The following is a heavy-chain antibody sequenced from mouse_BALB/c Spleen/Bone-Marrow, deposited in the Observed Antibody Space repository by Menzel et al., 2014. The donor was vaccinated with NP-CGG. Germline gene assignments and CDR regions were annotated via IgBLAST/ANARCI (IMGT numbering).Heavy chain of an antibody. V-gene: IGHV5-17*02. CDR3: ARSGITTGSYWYFDI. CDR1: GFTFSGFG. D-gene: IGHD1-1*01. CDR2: ISRGSSTI. J-gene: IGHJ1*01. Sequence: EVKLMESGGGLVQPGGSRKLPCAASGFTFSGFGMHWVRQAPEKGLEWVAYISRGSSTIYYADTVKGRFTISRDNPKNTLFLQMTSLRSEDTAMYYCARSGITTGSYWYFDIWGAGTTVTVSS.